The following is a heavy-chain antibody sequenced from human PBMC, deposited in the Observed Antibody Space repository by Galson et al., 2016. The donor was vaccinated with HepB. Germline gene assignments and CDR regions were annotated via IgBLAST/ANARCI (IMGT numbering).Heavy chain of an antibody. Sequence: SLRLSCAASGFTFRNYGMTWVRQAPGKGLEVVSSISRSGDSTDYADSVKGRFTISRDNSKNMVYLQMNSLRAEDTATYYCVQGSTAPAVWGKGTTVTVSS. CDR3: VQGSTAPAV. CDR1: GFTFRNYG. D-gene: IGHD1-26*01. CDR2: ISRSGDST. V-gene: IGHV3-23*01. J-gene: IGHJ6*04.